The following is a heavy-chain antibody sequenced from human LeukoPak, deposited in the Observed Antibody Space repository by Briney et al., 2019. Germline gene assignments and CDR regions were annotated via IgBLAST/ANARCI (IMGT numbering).Heavy chain of an antibody. V-gene: IGHV3-53*01. Sequence: GGSLRLSCAASGFIVSSNYMSWVRQAPGKGLEWVSVIYNDGKSFHADSVKGRFTISRDSSKNTLYLQMNSLRVEDTAVYYCAKWGCSGGSCNLNYYYYYYMDVWGKGTTVTISS. CDR1: GFIVSSNY. CDR3: AKWGCSGGSCNLNYYYYYYMDV. CDR2: IYNDGKS. J-gene: IGHJ6*03. D-gene: IGHD2-15*01.